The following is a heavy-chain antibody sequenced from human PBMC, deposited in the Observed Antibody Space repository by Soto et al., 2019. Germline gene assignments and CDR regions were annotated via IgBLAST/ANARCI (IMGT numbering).Heavy chain of an antibody. CDR3: AREGTYYDFWSGYPNGNCYYGMDV. D-gene: IGHD3-3*01. Sequence: GGSLRLSCAGSGFTFSSYGMHWVRHAPGKGLEWVAVIWYDGSNKYYADSVKGRFTISRDNSKNTLYLQMNSLRAEDTAVYYCAREGTYYDFWSGYPNGNCYYGMDVWGQGTTVTVSS. CDR2: IWYDGSNK. V-gene: IGHV3-33*01. J-gene: IGHJ6*02. CDR1: GFTFSSYG.